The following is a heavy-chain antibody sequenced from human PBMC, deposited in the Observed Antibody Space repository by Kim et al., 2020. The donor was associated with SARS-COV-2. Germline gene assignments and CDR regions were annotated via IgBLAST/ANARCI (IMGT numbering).Heavy chain of an antibody. CDR1: GYTFTSYY. J-gene: IGHJ4*02. D-gene: IGHD2-2*03. CDR2: INPSGCST. Sequence: ASVKVSCKASGYTFTSYYMHWVRQAPGQGLEWMGIINPSGCSTSYAQKFQGRVTMTRDTSTSTVYMELSSLRSEDTAVYYCARAPGYGYNREYYFDYWGQGTLVTVSS. CDR3: ARAPGYGYNREYYFDY. V-gene: IGHV1-46*01.